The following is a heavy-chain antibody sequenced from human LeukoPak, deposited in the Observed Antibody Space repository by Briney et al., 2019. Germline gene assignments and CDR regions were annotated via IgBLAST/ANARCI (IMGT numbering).Heavy chain of an antibody. CDR1: GFTFSSYG. Sequence: GGCLSLSCAASGFTFSSYGMHWVRQAPGKGLEWVAFIRYDGSNKYYADSVKGRLTISRDNSKSTLYLQMNSLRAEDTAVYYCAKDLGFLATRSVDYWGQGTLVTVSS. CDR3: AKDLGFLATRSVDY. D-gene: IGHD3-16*01. J-gene: IGHJ4*02. CDR2: IRYDGSNK. V-gene: IGHV3-30*02.